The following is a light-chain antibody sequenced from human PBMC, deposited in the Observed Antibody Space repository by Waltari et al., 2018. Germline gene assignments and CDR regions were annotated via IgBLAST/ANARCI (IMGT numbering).Light chain of an antibody. CDR2: GAS. CDR1: QSVNSN. CDR3: QQYNNWPPGVT. J-gene: IGKJ3*01. V-gene: IGKV3-15*01. Sequence: EIVMTQSPATLSVSPGERATLSCRASQSVNSNLAWYQQKPGQAPRPLIYGASTRATGIPARFGGSGSGTEFTLTISSLQSEDFAVYFCQQYNNWPPGVTFGPGTKVDIK.